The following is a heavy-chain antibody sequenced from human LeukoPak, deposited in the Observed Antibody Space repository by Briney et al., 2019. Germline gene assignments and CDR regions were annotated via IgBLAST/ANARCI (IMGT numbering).Heavy chain of an antibody. CDR3: ARLRRGTIFGVVIVRYYYYMDV. Sequence: SETLSLTCTVSGGSTTSDNYYWSWIRQPPGKGLEWIGYIYYSGSNYYSPSLKSRVTISVDMSKNHFSLKLSSVTAADTAVYYCARLRRGTIFGVVIVRYYYYMDVWGKGNTVTVSS. J-gene: IGHJ6*03. D-gene: IGHD3-3*01. V-gene: IGHV4-30-4*01. CDR2: IYYSGSN. CDR1: GGSTTSDNYY.